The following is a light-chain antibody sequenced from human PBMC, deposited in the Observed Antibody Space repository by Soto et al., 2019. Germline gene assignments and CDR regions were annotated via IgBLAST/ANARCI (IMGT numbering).Light chain of an antibody. V-gene: IGKV3-11*01. CDR3: QQRYNWPPIT. CDR1: QSIISY. J-gene: IGKJ5*01. Sequence: EIVLTQSPAILSLSPGERATLSCRASQSIISYLAWYQQKPGQAPRLLIYDGSNRATGIPARFSGRGSGTDFTLTISSLEPEDFAVYYCQQRYNWPPITFGQGTRLEIK. CDR2: DGS.